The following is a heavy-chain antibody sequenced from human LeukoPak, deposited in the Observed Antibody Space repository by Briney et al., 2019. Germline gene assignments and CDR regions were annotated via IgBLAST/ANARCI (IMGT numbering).Heavy chain of an antibody. Sequence: SETLSLTCTVSGGSISSSSYYWGWIRQPPGKGLEWIGSIYYSGSTYYNPSLKSRVTISVDTSKNQFSLKLSSVTAADTAVYYCARAKDDVGAIDLDYWGQGTLVTVSS. CDR3: ARAKDDVGAIDLDY. CDR1: GGSISSSSYY. V-gene: IGHV4-39*07. D-gene: IGHD1-26*01. CDR2: IYYSGST. J-gene: IGHJ4*02.